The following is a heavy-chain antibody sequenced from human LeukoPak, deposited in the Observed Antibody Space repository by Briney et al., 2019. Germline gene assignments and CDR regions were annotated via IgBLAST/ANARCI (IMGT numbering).Heavy chain of an antibody. D-gene: IGHD2-15*01. V-gene: IGHV3-23*01. J-gene: IGHJ3*02. Sequence: PGGSLRLSCAASGFTFSSYAMSWVRQAPGKGLEWVSAISGSGGSTYYADSVKGRFTISRDNSKNTLYLQMNSLIAEDTAVYYCAKDGRRCSGGSCYWDRNTYAFDIWGQGTMVTVSS. CDR2: ISGSGGST. CDR3: AKDGRRCSGGSCYWDRNTYAFDI. CDR1: GFTFSSYA.